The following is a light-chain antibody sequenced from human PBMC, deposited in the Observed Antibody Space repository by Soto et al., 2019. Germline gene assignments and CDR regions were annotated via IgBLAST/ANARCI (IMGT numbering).Light chain of an antibody. V-gene: IGKV1-39*01. CDR1: QNSISY. CDR3: QQADSLPLT. Sequence: DIQMAKFPTPLTASPGDRATLSCQASQNSISYLNWYQQKPGKAPKLLIYTASSLESGVPSRFSGSGSGTDFTLTISSLQPEAFATYYCQQADSLPLTFGQGTRLEIK. CDR2: TAS. J-gene: IGKJ5*01.